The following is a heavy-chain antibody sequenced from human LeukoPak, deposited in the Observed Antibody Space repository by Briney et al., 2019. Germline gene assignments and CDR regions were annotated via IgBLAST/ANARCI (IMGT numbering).Heavy chain of an antibody. CDR1: GYTFSSYA. J-gene: IGHJ4*02. CDR3: AKSLYYYDSSGYFIYDY. V-gene: IGHV3-23*01. CDR2: ISGSGGST. Sequence: GGSLRLSCAASGYTFSSYAMSWVRQAPGKGLEWVSAISGSGGSTYYADSVKGRFTISRDNSKNTLYLQMNSLRAEDTAVYYCAKSLYYYDSSGYFIYDYWGQGTLVTVSS. D-gene: IGHD3-22*01.